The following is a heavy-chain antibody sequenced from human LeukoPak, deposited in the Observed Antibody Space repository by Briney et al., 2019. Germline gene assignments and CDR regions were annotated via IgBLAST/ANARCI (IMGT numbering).Heavy chain of an antibody. CDR3: AKIMDGSYGGDN. D-gene: IGHD6-19*01. J-gene: IGHJ4*02. CDR1: GFTFSNYA. Sequence: GGALRLSCAASGFTFSNYAMSWVRQAPGTGLEWVSTVSAGGGHTYYADSVKGRFTISRDNSNNILFLQVSSLRAENTAVYYCAKIMDGSYGGDNWGQGTLVTVSS. V-gene: IGHV3-23*01. CDR2: VSAGGGHT.